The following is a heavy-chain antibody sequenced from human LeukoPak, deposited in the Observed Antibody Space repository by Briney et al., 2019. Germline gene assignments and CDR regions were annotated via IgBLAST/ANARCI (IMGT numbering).Heavy chain of an antibody. CDR1: GGSISSSRYY. Sequence: SETLSLTCTVSGGSISSSRYYWGWIRQPPGKGLEWIGSIYYSGSTYYNPSLKSRVTISVDTSKNQFSLKLSSVTAADTAVYYCARQSEGDFWSGYPHYFDYWGQGTLVTVSS. CDR3: ARQSEGDFWSGYPHYFDY. D-gene: IGHD3-3*01. J-gene: IGHJ4*02. V-gene: IGHV4-39*01. CDR2: IYYSGST.